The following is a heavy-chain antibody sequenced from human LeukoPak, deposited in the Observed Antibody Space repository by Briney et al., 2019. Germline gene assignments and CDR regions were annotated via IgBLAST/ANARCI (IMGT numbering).Heavy chain of an antibody. D-gene: IGHD2-15*01. V-gene: IGHV4-59*12. Sequence: PSETLSLTCTVSGGSISSYYWSWIRQPPGKGLEWIGYIYYSGSTNYNPSLKSRVTISVDTSKNQFSLKLSSVTAADTAVYYCARGQGLLLGPSVFDYWGQGTLVTVSS. CDR2: IYYSGST. CDR1: GGSISSYY. CDR3: ARGQGLLLGPSVFDY. J-gene: IGHJ4*02.